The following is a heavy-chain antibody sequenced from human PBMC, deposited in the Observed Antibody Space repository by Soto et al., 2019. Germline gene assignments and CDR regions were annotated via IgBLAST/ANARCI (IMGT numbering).Heavy chain of an antibody. Sequence: QVQLQESGPGLVKPSGTLSLTCLVSGQDIKSNYWWAWVRQSPGGGLEWIAEIYHNGSVIYSPSLMNRSTLSLDVSQNEFSRNVKSVTAADTATYHCVRSVILSGGLYQGLIRLHYFDTWGPGTLVSVSS. J-gene: IGHJ4*02. CDR1: GQDIKSNYW. D-gene: IGHD3-9*01. CDR3: VRSVILSGGLYQGLIRLHYFDT. V-gene: IGHV4-4*02. CDR2: IYHNGSV.